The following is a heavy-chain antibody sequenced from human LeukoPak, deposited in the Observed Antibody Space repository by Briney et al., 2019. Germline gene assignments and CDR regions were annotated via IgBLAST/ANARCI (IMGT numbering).Heavy chain of an antibody. D-gene: IGHD5-24*01. CDR2: ISGSGGST. Sequence: GGSLRLSCAASGFTVSSNYMSWVRQAPGKGLEWVSAISGSGGSTYYADSVKGRFTISRDNSKNTLYLQMNSLRAEDTAVYYCAKEGGDGYNFYMVEKRGVFDYWGQGTLVTVSS. CDR3: AKEGGDGYNFYMVEKRGVFDY. J-gene: IGHJ4*02. CDR1: GFTVSSNY. V-gene: IGHV3-23*01.